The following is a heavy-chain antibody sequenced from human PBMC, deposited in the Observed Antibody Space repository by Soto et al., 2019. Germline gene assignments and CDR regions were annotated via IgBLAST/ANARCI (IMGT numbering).Heavy chain of an antibody. CDR3: ARVGPVGAFDI. CDR2: INAGNGNT. V-gene: IGHV1-3*01. Sequence: ASVKVSCTASGYTFTSYAMHWVRQAPGRRLEWMGWINAGNGNTKYSQKFQGRVTITRDTSASTAYMELSSLRSEDTAVYYCARVGPVGAFDIWGQGTMVTVSS. J-gene: IGHJ3*02. CDR1: GYTFTSYA.